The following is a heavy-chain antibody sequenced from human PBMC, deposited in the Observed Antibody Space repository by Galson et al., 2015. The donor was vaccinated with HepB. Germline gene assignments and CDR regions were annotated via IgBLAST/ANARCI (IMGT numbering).Heavy chain of an antibody. CDR1: GGTFSSYA. D-gene: IGHD2-2*01. CDR2: IIPIFGTA. Sequence: SVKVSCKASGGTFSSYAISWVRQAPGQGLEWMGGIIPIFGTANYAQKFQGRVTITADESTSTAYMELSSLRSEDTAVYYCARGPIVVVPAAGFPEGENYYYYYMDVWGKGTTVTVSS. CDR3: ARGPIVVVPAAGFPEGENYYYYYMDV. J-gene: IGHJ6*03. V-gene: IGHV1-69*13.